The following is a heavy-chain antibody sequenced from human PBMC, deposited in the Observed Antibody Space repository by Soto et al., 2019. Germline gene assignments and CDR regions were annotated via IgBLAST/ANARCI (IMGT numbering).Heavy chain of an antibody. V-gene: IGHV4-59*01. CDR2: IYYSGST. CDR1: GGSISSYY. J-gene: IGHJ4*02. CDR3: ARGQVTDTAMVTSPAEIDY. Sequence: SETLSLTCTVSGGSISSYYWSWIRQPPGKGLEWIGYIYYSGSTNYNPSLKSRVTISVDTSKNQFSLKLSSVTAADTAVYYCARGQVTDTAMVTSPAEIDYWGQGTLVTVSS. D-gene: IGHD5-18*01.